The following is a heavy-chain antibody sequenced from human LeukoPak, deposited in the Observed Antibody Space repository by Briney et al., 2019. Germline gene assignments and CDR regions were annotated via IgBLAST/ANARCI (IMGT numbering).Heavy chain of an antibody. D-gene: IGHD3-10*01. CDR2: THTSGST. CDR1: GGSISSYY. J-gene: IGHJ4*02. Sequence: SEALSLTCTVSGGSISSYYWSWIRQPPGKTLEWIAYTHTSGSTNYNPSLMSRVTISVDTSKNQFSVNLSSVTAADTAVYYCARHFYGPGSYHDYWGQGTLVTVSS. V-gene: IGHV4-4*09. CDR3: ARHFYGPGSYHDY.